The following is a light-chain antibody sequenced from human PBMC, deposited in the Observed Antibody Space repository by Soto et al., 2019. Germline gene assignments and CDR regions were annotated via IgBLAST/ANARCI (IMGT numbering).Light chain of an antibody. V-gene: IGKV3-15*01. CDR1: QSVSSN. J-gene: IGKJ2*01. Sequence: EVVLTQSPSTLSLSPGDRATLSCRASQSVSSNLAWYQQKPGQSPRLLIYGASTRATGVPPRFSGSRSGTEFTLTISAVQSEDFAVYYCQQYYNWPPYTFGQGTTLDFK. CDR2: GAS. CDR3: QQYYNWPPYT.